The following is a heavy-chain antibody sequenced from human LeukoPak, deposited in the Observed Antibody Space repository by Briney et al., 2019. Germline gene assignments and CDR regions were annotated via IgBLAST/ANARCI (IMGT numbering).Heavy chain of an antibody. CDR2: FYTSGST. D-gene: IGHD2-15*01. V-gene: IGHV4-61*02. CDR1: GGSISSGSYY. Sequence: SETLSLTCTVSGGSISSGSYYWSWIRQPAGKGLEWIGRFYTSGSTIYNPSLKGRVTVSVDTSKNQFSLKLTSVTAADTAVYYCARQGYCGGTTCYSSWFDPWGQGTLVTVSS. J-gene: IGHJ5*02. CDR3: ARQGYCGGTTCYSSWFDP.